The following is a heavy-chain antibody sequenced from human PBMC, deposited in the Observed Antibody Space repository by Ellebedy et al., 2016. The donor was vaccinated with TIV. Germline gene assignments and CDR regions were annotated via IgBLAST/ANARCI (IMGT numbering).Heavy chain of an antibody. V-gene: IGHV4-34*01. CDR3: ARGRTVKGGYFDY. J-gene: IGHJ4*02. Sequence: SETLSLTCAVYGGSFSGYYWSWIRQPPGKGLEWIGEINHSGSTNYNPSLKSRVTISVDTSKNQFSLKLSSVTAADTAVYYCARGRTVKGGYFDYWGQGTLVTVSS. CDR1: GGSFSGYY. CDR2: INHSGST. D-gene: IGHD4-17*01.